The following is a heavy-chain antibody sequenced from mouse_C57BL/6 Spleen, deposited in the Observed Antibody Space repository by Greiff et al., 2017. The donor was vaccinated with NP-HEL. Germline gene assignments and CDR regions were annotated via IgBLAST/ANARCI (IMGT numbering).Heavy chain of an antibody. CDR1: GYTFTGYW. Sequence: QVQLQQSGAELMKPGASVKLSCKATGYTFTGYWMDWVKQRPGHGLEWIGEILPGSGSTNYNEKFKGKATFTADTSSNTAYMQLSSLTTEDSAIYYCARKAIYYGSSGFAYWGQGTLVTVSA. CDR2: ILPGSGST. CDR3: ARKAIYYGSSGFAY. D-gene: IGHD1-1*01. V-gene: IGHV1-9*01. J-gene: IGHJ3*01.